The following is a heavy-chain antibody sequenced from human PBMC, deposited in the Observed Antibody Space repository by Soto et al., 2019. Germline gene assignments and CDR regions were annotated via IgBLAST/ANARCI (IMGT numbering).Heavy chain of an antibody. CDR2: IIPIFGTA. V-gene: IGHV1-69*01. Sequence: QAQLEQSGGEVKKPGSSVKVSCKASRVAFSKFIVTWVRQAPGLGHEWVGGIIPIFGTAYYAQKFQGRVTITADESTSTSYMEVNNLRSEDTAVYYCAKVRYSSPMGYYYGMDVWGQGTTVTVSS. D-gene: IGHD6-19*01. CDR1: RVAFSKFI. J-gene: IGHJ6*02. CDR3: AKVRYSSPMGYYYGMDV.